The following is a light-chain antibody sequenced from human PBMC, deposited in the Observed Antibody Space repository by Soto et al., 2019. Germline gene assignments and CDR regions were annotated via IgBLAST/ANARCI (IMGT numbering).Light chain of an antibody. J-gene: IGKJ5*01. CDR2: GAS. CDR3: QHYGRSPIT. V-gene: IGKV3-20*01. CDR1: QSVNSR. Sequence: EIVLTQSPGTLCLSPGERARLYCRASQSVNSRLAWYQHHTGQPPRLLISGASSRATGIPDRFSGSGSATDCTLTISRLEPEDFSLYYCQHYGRSPITFGQGTRLEI.